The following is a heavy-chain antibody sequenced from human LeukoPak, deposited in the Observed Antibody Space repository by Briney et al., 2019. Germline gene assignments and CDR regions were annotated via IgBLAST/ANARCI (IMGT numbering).Heavy chain of an antibody. CDR1: GVSISSYY. V-gene: IGHV4-59*01. J-gene: IGHJ4*02. Sequence: SETLSLTCTGAGVSISSYYWGWIRQPPGKGLEWIGYSYYRGSNNYNPSLKSRVTISVDTSKTQFSLKLRSVTAADTAVYYCARDHKGFDYWGQGTLVTVSS. CDR2: SYYRGSN. CDR3: ARDHKGFDY.